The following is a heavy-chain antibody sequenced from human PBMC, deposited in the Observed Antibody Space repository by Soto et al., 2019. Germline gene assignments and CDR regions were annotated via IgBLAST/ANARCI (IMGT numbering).Heavy chain of an antibody. V-gene: IGHV1-69*01. J-gene: IGHJ4*02. CDR2: IIPIFGTA. D-gene: IGHD6-19*01. CDR3: ARGDGIAVAGTRFAHFYY. CDR1: GGTFSSYA. Sequence: QVQLVQSGAEVKKPGSSVKVSCKASGGTFSSYAISWVRQAPGQGLEWMGGIIPIFGTANYAQKFQGRVTITADEATSTAYMELSSLRSEDTAVYYCARGDGIAVAGTRFAHFYYWGQGTLVTVSS.